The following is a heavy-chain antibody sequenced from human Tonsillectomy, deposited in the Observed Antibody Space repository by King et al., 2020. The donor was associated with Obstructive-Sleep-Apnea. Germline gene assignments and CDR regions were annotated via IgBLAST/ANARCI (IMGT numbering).Heavy chain of an antibody. V-gene: IGHV4-38-2*02. CDR1: NYSISSGLY. Sequence: VQLQESGPGLVKPSETLSLTCTVSNYSISSGLYWGWIRQPPGKGLEWIGCIYHSGSTYSNPSLKSRVTISVDTSKNQFSLKLRSVTAADTAVYYCARGLGVEYNWFDPWGQGTLVIVSS. D-gene: IGHD3-16*01. J-gene: IGHJ5*02. CDR3: ARGLGVEYNWFDP. CDR2: IYHSGST.